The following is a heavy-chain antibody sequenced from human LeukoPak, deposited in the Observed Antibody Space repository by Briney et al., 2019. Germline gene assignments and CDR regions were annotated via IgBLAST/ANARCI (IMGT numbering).Heavy chain of an antibody. CDR2: VKSKSDGGTK. V-gene: IGHV3-15*01. Sequence: PGGSLILCCGASGFIFRHSWMIWVRQAPGKGLDWVARVKSKSDGGTKDYAAPVRDRFTISRDDSKDTVYLQIDSLKTEDTAVSYCTTDPRYWGQGALVTVSS. J-gene: IGHJ4*02. CDR1: GFIFRHSW. CDR3: TTDPRY.